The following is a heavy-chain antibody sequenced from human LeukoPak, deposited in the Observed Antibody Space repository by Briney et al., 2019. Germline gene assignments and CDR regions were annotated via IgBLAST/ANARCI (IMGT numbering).Heavy chain of an antibody. CDR2: FYKDGST. Sequence: PSETLSLTCTVSGGSIRDTSFYWGWIREPPGKGLEWIGTFYKDGSTFYNPSLKTRVLISADTSKNQFSLKWTSVTAADRAVYYCARQCYYYYMDVWGKGTTVTVSS. CDR1: GGSIRDTSFY. CDR3: ARQCYYYYMDV. V-gene: IGHV4-39*07. J-gene: IGHJ6*03.